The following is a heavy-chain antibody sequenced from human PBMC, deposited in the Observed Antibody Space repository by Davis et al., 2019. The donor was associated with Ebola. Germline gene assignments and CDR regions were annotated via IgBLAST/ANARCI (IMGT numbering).Heavy chain of an antibody. D-gene: IGHD6-13*01. CDR3: AKARSSWTPFDY. J-gene: IGHJ4*02. CDR2: ASSGGSTT. V-gene: IGHV3-23*01. CDR1: GFIFNNYA. Sequence: GESLKISCAASGFIFNNYAMTWVRQAPGRGLEWVSTASSGGSTTYYADPVKGRFTISRDNSKNTLYLQMNSLRVDDTAVYYCAKARSSWTPFDYWGQGTLVTVSS.